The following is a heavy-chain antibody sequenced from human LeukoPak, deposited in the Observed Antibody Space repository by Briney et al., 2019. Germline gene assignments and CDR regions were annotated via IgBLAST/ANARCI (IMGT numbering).Heavy chain of an antibody. CDR1: GFTFSSYA. V-gene: IGHV3-23*01. CDR3: AKGSYGDLTPRAPFRDY. J-gene: IGHJ4*02. CDR2: ISGSGGST. D-gene: IGHD4-17*01. Sequence: GGSLRLSCAASGFTFSSYAMSWVRQVPGKGLEWVSAISGSGGSTYYADSVKGRFTISRDNSKNTLYLQMNSLRAEDTAVYYCAKGSYGDLTPRAPFRDYWGQGTLVTVSS.